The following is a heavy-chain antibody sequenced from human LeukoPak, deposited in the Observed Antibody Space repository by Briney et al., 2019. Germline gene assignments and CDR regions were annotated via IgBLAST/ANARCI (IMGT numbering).Heavy chain of an antibody. CDR2: INHSGSP. CDR3: ARTVQGYSFGADSSYYYFMDV. D-gene: IGHD5-18*01. CDR1: GGSFSDYY. J-gene: IGHJ6*03. V-gene: IGHV4-34*01. Sequence: PSETLSLTCAVYGGSFSDYYWTWIRQPPGKGLEWIGEINHSGSPNNNPSLKTRVSISLDTSKKQFSLKMTSVTAADTAVYFCARTVQGYSFGADSSYYYFMDVWGRGATVTVSS.